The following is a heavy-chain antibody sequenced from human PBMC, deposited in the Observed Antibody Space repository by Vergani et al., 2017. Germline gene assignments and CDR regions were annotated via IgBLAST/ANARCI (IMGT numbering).Heavy chain of an antibody. Sequence: QVQLVQSGAEVKKPGSSVKVSCKASGGTFSSYTISWVRQAPGQGLEWMGRIIPILGIANYAQKFQGRVTITADKSTSTAYMELSSLRSEDTAVYYCAGYSNYGVAWVYYYYYMDVWGKGTTVTVSS. CDR1: GGTFSSYT. D-gene: IGHD4-11*01. CDR3: AGYSNYGVAWVYYYYYMDV. V-gene: IGHV1-69*02. J-gene: IGHJ6*03. CDR2: IIPILGIA.